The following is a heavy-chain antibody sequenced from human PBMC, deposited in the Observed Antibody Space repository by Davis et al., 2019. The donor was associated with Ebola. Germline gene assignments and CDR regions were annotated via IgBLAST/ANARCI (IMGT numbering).Heavy chain of an antibody. J-gene: IGHJ6*02. V-gene: IGHV3-23*01. CDR2: ISGSGGST. CDR1: GFTFSSYA. CDR3: AKAIRYSSQVYYYYGMDV. Sequence: GSLRLSCAASGFTFSSYAMSWVRQAPGKGLEWVSAISGSGGSTYYADSVKGRFTISRDNSKNTLYLQMNSLRAEDTAVYYCAKAIRYSSQVYYYYGMDVWGQGTTVTVSS. D-gene: IGHD6-19*01.